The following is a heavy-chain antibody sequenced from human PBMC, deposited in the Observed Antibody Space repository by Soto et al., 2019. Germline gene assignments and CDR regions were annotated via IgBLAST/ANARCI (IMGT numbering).Heavy chain of an antibody. D-gene: IGHD4-17*01. CDR2: INYSGST. J-gene: IGHJ4*02. Sequence: PSETLSLTCAVYGGSFSGYYWSWIRQPPGKGLEWIGYINYSGSTNYNPSLKSQVTISVDTSKNQFSLRLSSVTAADTAVYYCARLKYYGAALAFDYWAQGTLVTVSS. V-gene: IGHV4-59*08. CDR3: ARLKYYGAALAFDY. CDR1: GGSFSGYY.